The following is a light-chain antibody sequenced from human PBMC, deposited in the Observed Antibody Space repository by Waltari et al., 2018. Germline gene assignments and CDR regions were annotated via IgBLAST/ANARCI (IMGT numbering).Light chain of an antibody. CDR3: QQYNDWPRT. CDR2: GAS. V-gene: IGKV3-15*01. CDR1: QSVRSN. Sequence: ETVMTQSPATLSVSPGARVTISCKASQSVRSNLAWYQQKPGQAPRLLIYGASTRATDIPARFSGSGSGTEFTLTISSLQSEDFAVYHCQQYNDWPRTFGQGTKVEIK. J-gene: IGKJ1*01.